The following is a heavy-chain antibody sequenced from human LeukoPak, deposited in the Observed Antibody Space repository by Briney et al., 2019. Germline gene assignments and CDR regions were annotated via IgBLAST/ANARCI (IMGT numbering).Heavy chain of an antibody. CDR1: GDSVSNNIIA. J-gene: IGHJ6*02. CDR3: ARNSVAMDV. CDR2: TAYRSKWST. V-gene: IGHV6-1*01. Sequence: SQTLSLTCAISGDSVSNNIIAWNLIRWRPSRGLEWLGRTAYRSKWSTDYALSVRGRISINPDTSKNQISLQLNSVTPEDTAVYYCARNSVAMDVWGQGTTVTVSS. D-gene: IGHD4-23*01.